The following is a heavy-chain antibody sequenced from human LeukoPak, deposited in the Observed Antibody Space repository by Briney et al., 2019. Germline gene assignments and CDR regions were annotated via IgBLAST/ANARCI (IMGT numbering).Heavy chain of an antibody. CDR2: IYYSGST. Sequence: SETLSLTCTVSGGSISSSSYYWGWLRQPPGKGLEWIGSIYYSGSTYYNLSLKSRVTISVDTSKNQFSLQLSSVTAADTAVYYCARVEHDFWSGYYSIDAFDIWGQGTMVTVSS. CDR1: GGSISSSSYY. V-gene: IGHV4-39*01. J-gene: IGHJ3*02. CDR3: ARVEHDFWSGYYSIDAFDI. D-gene: IGHD3-3*01.